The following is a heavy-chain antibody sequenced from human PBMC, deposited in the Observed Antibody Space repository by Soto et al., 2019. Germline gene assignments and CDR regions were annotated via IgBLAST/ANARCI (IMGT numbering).Heavy chain of an antibody. V-gene: IGHV1-46*01. CDR3: ARAPKNYGDSRGGRYFDY. D-gene: IGHD4-17*01. CDR1: GYTFTSYY. Sequence: QVQLVQSGAEVKKPGASVKVSCKASGYTFTSYYMHWVRQAPGQGLEWMGIINPSGGSTSYAQKFQGRVTMTRDTATSTVYMELSSLGSEDTAVYYCARAPKNYGDSRGGRYFDYWGQGTLVTVSS. J-gene: IGHJ4*02. CDR2: INPSGGST.